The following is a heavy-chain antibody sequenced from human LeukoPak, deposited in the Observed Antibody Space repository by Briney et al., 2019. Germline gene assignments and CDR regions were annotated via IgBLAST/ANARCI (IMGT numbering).Heavy chain of an antibody. Sequence: SETLSLTCTVSGGSINSHYWSWIRQPPGKGLECIGCIYYSGSTKYNPSLNSRATISLDTSKNQFFLKLTSVTAADTAVYYCARDGDSGGWFDSWGQGALVNVSS. CDR2: IYYSGST. CDR1: GGSINSHY. V-gene: IGHV4-59*11. CDR3: ARDGDSGGWFDS. D-gene: IGHD6-25*01. J-gene: IGHJ5*01.